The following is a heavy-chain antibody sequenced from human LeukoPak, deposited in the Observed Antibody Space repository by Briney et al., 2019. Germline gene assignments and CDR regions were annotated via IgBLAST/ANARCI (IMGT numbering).Heavy chain of an antibody. CDR2: IWYDGSNK. J-gene: IGHJ4*02. D-gene: IGHD4-17*01. CDR1: GFTFSSYG. Sequence: GGSLRLSCAASGFTFSSYGMHWVRQAPGKGLEWVAVIWYDGSNKYYADSVKGRFTISRDNSKNTLYLQMNSPRAEDTAVYYCARDREAATTVTTYYFDYWGQGTLVTVSS. CDR3: ARDREAATTVTTYYFDY. V-gene: IGHV3-33*01.